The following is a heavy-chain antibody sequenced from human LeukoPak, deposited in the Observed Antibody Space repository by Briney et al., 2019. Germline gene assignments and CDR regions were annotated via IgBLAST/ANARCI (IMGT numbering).Heavy chain of an antibody. CDR3: ARGPTYYDFWSGLNDY. V-gene: IGHV1-69*05. Sequence: ASVKVSCKASGGTFSSYAISWVRQAPGQGLEWMGGIIPIFGTANYAQKFQGRVTITTDESTSTAYMELSSLRSEDTAVYYCARGPTYYDFWSGLNDYWGQGTLVTVSS. J-gene: IGHJ4*02. CDR1: GGTFSSYA. CDR2: IIPIFGTA. D-gene: IGHD3-3*01.